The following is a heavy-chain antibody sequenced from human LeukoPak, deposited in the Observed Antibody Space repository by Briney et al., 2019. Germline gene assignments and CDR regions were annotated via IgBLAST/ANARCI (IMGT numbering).Heavy chain of an antibody. V-gene: IGHV4-34*01. CDR1: GGSFSGYY. J-gene: IGHJ4*02. CDR2: INHSGST. Sequence: SETLSLTRAVYGGSFSGYYWSWIRQPPGKGLEWIGEINHSGSTNYNPSLKSRVTISVDTSKNQFSLKLSSVTAADTAVYYCARGLRYYDSSGYYYFDYWGQGTLVTVSS. D-gene: IGHD3-22*01. CDR3: ARGLRYYDSSGYYYFDY.